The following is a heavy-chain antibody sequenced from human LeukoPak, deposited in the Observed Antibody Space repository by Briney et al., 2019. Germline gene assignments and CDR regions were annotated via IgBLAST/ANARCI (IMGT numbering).Heavy chain of an antibody. J-gene: IGHJ5*02. CDR1: GVSISSYY. CDR2: IFDSGTT. Sequence: SETLSLTCTVSGVSISSYYWSSIRQPPGKGLEWIGYIFDSGTTNYNPSLKSRLTMSVDTSKNQFSLKLSSLTAADTAVYYCARHRGSLGGSGDWFDPWGQGTLVTVSS. V-gene: IGHV4-59*08. D-gene: IGHD3-10*01. CDR3: ARHRGSLGGSGDWFDP.